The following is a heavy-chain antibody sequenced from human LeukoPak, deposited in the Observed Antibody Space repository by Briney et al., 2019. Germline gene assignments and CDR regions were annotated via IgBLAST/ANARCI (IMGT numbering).Heavy chain of an antibody. V-gene: IGHV4-30-4*01. J-gene: IGHJ5*02. Sequence: SETLSLTCTVSGGSISSGDYYWSWIRQPPGKGLEWIGYIYYSGSTYYNPSLKSRVTISVDTSKNQFSLKLSSVTAADTAVYYCARDHAVTMAGPWGQGTLVTVSS. D-gene: IGHD4-17*01. CDR2: IYYSGST. CDR3: ARDHAVTMAGP. CDR1: GGSISSGDYY.